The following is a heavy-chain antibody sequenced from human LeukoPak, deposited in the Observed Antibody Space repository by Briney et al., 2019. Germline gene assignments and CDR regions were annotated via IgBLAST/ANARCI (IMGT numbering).Heavy chain of an antibody. D-gene: IGHD3-22*01. V-gene: IGHV3-21*01. CDR1: GFTFNTYI. CDR2: ISGSSSLV. J-gene: IGHJ3*02. Sequence: GGSLRLSCAASGFTFNTYIMNWVRQAPGKGLEWVSSISGSSSLVNYADSVKGRFTISRDNAKNSLYLQMSSLRAEDTAVYYCARDSYYASSGYWGDAFDIWGQGTMVTVST. CDR3: ARDSYYASSGYWGDAFDI.